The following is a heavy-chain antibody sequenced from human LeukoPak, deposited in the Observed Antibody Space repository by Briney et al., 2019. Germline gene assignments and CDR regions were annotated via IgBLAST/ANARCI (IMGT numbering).Heavy chain of an antibody. CDR2: IYYSGST. Sequence: SETLSLTCTVSGGSISSSSYYWGWIRQPPGKGLEWIGSIYYSGSTYYNPSLKSRVTISVDTSKNQFSLKLSSVTAADTAAYYCARLNYYGSGSYELDPWGQGTLVTVSS. D-gene: IGHD3-10*01. CDR1: GGSISSSSYY. V-gene: IGHV4-39*01. J-gene: IGHJ5*02. CDR3: ARLNYYGSGSYELDP.